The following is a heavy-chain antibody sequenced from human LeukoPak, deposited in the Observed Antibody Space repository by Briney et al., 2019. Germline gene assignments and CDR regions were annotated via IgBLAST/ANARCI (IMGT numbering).Heavy chain of an antibody. CDR2: INTDGSTT. V-gene: IGHV3-74*01. J-gene: IGHJ4*02. Sequence: GGSLRLSCAASGFTFSRYWMHWVRQAPGKGLVWVSHINTDGSTTTYADSVKGRFTISRDNSKNTLYLQMNSLRAEDTAVYYCARDLTAVDTAIPDYWGQGTLVTVSS. CDR1: GFTFSRYW. D-gene: IGHD5-18*01. CDR3: ARDLTAVDTAIPDY.